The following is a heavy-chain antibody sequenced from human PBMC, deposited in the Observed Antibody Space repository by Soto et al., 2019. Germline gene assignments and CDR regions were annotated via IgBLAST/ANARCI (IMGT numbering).Heavy chain of an antibody. J-gene: IGHJ4*02. D-gene: IGHD3-10*01. CDR2: ISYDGSNK. CDR1: GFTFSSYG. Sequence: QVQLVESGGGVVQPGRSLRLSCAASGFTFSSYGVHWVRQAPGKGLEWVAVISYDGSNKYYADSVKGRFTISRDNSKNTLYLQMNSLRAEDTAVYYCAKEQLWFGELWCVDYWGQGTLVTVSS. V-gene: IGHV3-30*18. CDR3: AKEQLWFGELWCVDY.